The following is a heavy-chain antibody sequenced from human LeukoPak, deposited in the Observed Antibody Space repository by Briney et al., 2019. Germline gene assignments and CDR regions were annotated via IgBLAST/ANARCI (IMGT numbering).Heavy chain of an antibody. Sequence: GASVKVSCKASGYTFTSYYMHWVRQAPGQGLEWMGIINPSGCSTSYAQKFQGRVTMTRDMSTSTVYIELSSLRSEDTAVYYCAREHSSGWFPFDYWGQGALVTVSS. D-gene: IGHD6-19*01. CDR1: GYTFTSYY. CDR2: INPSGCST. CDR3: AREHSSGWFPFDY. V-gene: IGHV1-46*01. J-gene: IGHJ4*02.